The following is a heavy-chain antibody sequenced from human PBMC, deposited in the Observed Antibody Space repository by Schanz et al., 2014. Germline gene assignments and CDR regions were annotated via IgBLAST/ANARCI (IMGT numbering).Heavy chain of an antibody. CDR1: GFTFSTYA. CDR3: ARDSDRATMVRTYNWFDP. CDR2: ISSSSSTI. D-gene: IGHD3-10*01. V-gene: IGHV3-48*02. Sequence: EVQLVESGGGLVKPGGSLRLSCATSGFTFSTYAMSWVRQAPGKGLEWGSYISSSSSTIYYADSVKGRFTISRDNAKNSLYLQMNSLRDEDTAVYYCARDSDRATMVRTYNWFDPWGQGTLVTVSS. J-gene: IGHJ5*02.